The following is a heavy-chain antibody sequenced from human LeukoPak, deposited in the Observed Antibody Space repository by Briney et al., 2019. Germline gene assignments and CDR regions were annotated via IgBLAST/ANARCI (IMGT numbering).Heavy chain of an antibody. CDR3: ASRKLGNDY. D-gene: IGHD7-27*01. Sequence: SETLYLTCTVSGVSISSSNSYWGWIRQPPGKGLEWIGSIYYSGNTYYNASLKSQVSISIDTSKNQFSLKLISVTAADTAVYYCASRKLGNDYWGQGTLVTVSS. CDR2: IYYSGNT. J-gene: IGHJ4*02. V-gene: IGHV4-39*07. CDR1: GVSISSSNSY.